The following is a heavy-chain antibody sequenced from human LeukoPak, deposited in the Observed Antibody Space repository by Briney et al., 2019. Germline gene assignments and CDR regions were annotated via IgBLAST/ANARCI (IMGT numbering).Heavy chain of an antibody. D-gene: IGHD4-17*01. J-gene: IGHJ5*02. Sequence: GGSLRLSCAASGFTFSSYAMSWVRQAPGKGLEWVSAISGSGGSTYYADSVKGRFTISRDNSKNTLYLQMNSLRAEDTAVYYCAKAYHDYGDYANWFDPWGQGTLVTVSS. CDR3: AKAYHDYGDYANWFDP. CDR1: GFTFSSYA. CDR2: ISGSGGST. V-gene: IGHV3-23*01.